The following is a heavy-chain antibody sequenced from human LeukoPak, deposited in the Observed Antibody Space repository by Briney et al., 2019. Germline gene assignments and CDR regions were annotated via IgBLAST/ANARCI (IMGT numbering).Heavy chain of an antibody. V-gene: IGHV3-30-3*01. J-gene: IGHJ4*02. CDR2: ISYDGSNK. Sequence: PGRSLRLSCAASGFTFSGYAMHWVRQAPGKGLEWVAVISYDGSNKYYADSVKGRFTISRDNSKNTLYLQMNSLRAEDTAVYYCATDRVRNPPPHYSRPWSNYFDYWGQGTLVTVSS. D-gene: IGHD2-21*01. CDR1: GFTFSGYA. CDR3: ATDRVRNPPPHYSRPWSNYFDY.